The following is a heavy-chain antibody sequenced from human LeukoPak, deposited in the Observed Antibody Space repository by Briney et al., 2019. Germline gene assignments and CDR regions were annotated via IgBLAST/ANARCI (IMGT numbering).Heavy chain of an antibody. CDR1: VYTFTNYG. V-gene: IGHV1-18*01. D-gene: IGHD6-19*01. CDR2: ISAYNGNT. CDR3: ARVGIAVAGTGSWFDP. Sequence: ASVTVSCKASVYTFTNYGISWVRQAPGQGLEWMGWISAYNGNTNYAQKLQGRVTMTTDTSTSTAYMELRSLRSDATAVYYCARVGIAVAGTGSWFDPWGQGTLVTVSS. J-gene: IGHJ5*02.